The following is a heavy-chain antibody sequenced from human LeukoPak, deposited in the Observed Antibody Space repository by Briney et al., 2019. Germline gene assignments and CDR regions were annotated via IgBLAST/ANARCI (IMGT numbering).Heavy chain of an antibody. CDR2: IYSGGST. J-gene: IGHJ4*02. Sequence: GGSLRLSCAASGFTVSSNYMSWVRQAPGKGLEWVSVIYSGGSTYYADSVKGRFIISRDNSKNTLYLQMNSLRAEDTAVYYCARSSVRGVITSFDYWGQGTLVTVSS. CDR1: GFTVSSNY. V-gene: IGHV3-66*01. CDR3: ARSSVRGVITSFDY. D-gene: IGHD3-10*01.